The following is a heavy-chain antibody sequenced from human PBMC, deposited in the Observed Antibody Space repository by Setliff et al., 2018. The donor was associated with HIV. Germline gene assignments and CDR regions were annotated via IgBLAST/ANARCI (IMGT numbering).Heavy chain of an antibody. Sequence: GESLKISCAASGFTFSRYNMSWVRQAPGKGLEWVSGIDWNGGTTRYADSVKGRFAISRDNAKNSLYLQMNSLRAEDTALYYCARVGGYSGYDWPQPLYFDYWGQGTLVTVSS. V-gene: IGHV3-20*04. CDR1: GFTFSRYN. CDR2: IDWNGGTT. D-gene: IGHD5-12*01. CDR3: ARVGGYSGYDWPQPLYFDY. J-gene: IGHJ4*02.